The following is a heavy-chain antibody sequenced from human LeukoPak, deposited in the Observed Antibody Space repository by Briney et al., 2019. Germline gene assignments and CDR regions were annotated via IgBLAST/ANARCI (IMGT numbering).Heavy chain of an antibody. J-gene: IGHJ4*02. Sequence: GGSLRLSCAASGLRFSIYAMSWVRQAPGKGPEWVSTISGSGDRTYYADSVKGRFTISRDNSKNFLYLQMNSLRAEDTAVYYCARDLLAYCGGDCYSPDYWGQGTLVTVSS. D-gene: IGHD2-21*02. CDR3: ARDLLAYCGGDCYSPDY. V-gene: IGHV3-23*01. CDR2: ISGSGDRT. CDR1: GLRFSIYA.